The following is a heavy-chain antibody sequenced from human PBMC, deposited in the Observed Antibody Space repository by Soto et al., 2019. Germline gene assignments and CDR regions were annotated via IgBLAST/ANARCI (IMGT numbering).Heavy chain of an antibody. Sequence: PSETLSLTCTVSGGSISSGDYYWSWIRQPPGKGLEWIGSIYYSGSTYYNPSLKSRVTISVDTSKNQFSLKLNSVTAADTAVYYCGSGHSSPYFDYWGQGTLVTVSS. V-gene: IGHV4-30-4*01. J-gene: IGHJ4*02. CDR2: IYYSGST. CDR3: GSGHSSPYFDY. D-gene: IGHD6-13*01. CDR1: GGSISSGDYY.